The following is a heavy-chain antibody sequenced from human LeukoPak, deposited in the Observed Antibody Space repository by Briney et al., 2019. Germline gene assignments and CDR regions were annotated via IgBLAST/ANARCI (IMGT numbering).Heavy chain of an antibody. D-gene: IGHD5-18*01. CDR3: ARDADTAMEAWYFDL. CDR2: IIPIFGTA. Sequence: SVKVSCKASGGTFSSYAISWVRQAPGQGLEWMGGIIPIFGTANYAQKFQGRVTITADKSTSTAYMELSSLRSEDTAVYYCARDADTAMEAWYFDLWGRGTLVTVSS. V-gene: IGHV1-69*06. J-gene: IGHJ2*01. CDR1: GGTFSSYA.